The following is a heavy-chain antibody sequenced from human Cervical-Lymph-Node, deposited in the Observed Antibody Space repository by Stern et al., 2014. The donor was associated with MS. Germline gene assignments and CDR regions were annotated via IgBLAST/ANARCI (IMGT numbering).Heavy chain of an antibody. J-gene: IGHJ4*02. CDR1: GFAFRYHG. D-gene: IGHD6-19*01. CDR2: IWYDGSNK. Sequence: QVQLVESGGGVVQPGRSLKLSCAASGFAFRYHGMHWVRQAPGKGLEWVALIWYDGSNKYYADSVRGGITITGNTAKSTLYLQMNSLRAEDTAVYYCARGAQGLEHYFDEWGQGTLVTVSS. CDR3: ARGAQGLEHYFDE. V-gene: IGHV3-33*01.